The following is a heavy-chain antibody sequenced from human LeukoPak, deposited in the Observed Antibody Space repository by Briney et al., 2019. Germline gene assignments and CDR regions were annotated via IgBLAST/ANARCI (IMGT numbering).Heavy chain of an antibody. CDR1: GGSISSYY. J-gene: IGHJ6*02. Sequence: SETLSLTCTVSGGSISSYYWSWIRQPAGNGLEWIGRIYTSGSTNYNPSLKSRVTMSVDTSKNQFSLKLSSVTAADTAVYYCARGRYCSSTRCYAGGHYYYYGMDVWGQGTTVTVSS. CDR2: IYTSGST. CDR3: ARGRYCSSTRCYAGGHYYYYGMDV. V-gene: IGHV4-4*07. D-gene: IGHD2-2*01.